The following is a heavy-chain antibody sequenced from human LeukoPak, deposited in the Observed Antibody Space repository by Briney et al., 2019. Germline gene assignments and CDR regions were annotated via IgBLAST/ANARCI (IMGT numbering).Heavy chain of an antibody. Sequence: EASVKVSCKASGYTFTSCGISWVRQAPGQGLEWMGWISAYNGNTNYAQKLQGRVTMTTDTSTSTAYMELRSLRSDDTAVYYCARGLQGIAAATDAFDIWGQGTMVTVSS. CDR1: GYTFTSCG. J-gene: IGHJ3*02. CDR3: ARGLQGIAAATDAFDI. D-gene: IGHD6-13*01. V-gene: IGHV1-18*01. CDR2: ISAYNGNT.